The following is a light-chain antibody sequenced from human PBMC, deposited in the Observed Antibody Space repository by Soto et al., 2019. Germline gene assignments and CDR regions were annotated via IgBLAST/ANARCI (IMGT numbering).Light chain of an antibody. CDR3: QQRSNWSPLT. Sequence: EIVLTQSPATLSLSPGERATLSCRASQSVSSYLAWYQQKPGQASRLIIYDASNRATGIPARFSGSGSATDFTLIISSLEPEDFAVYYCQQRSNWSPLTFGGGTKVEIK. V-gene: IGKV3-11*01. CDR1: QSVSSY. CDR2: DAS. J-gene: IGKJ4*01.